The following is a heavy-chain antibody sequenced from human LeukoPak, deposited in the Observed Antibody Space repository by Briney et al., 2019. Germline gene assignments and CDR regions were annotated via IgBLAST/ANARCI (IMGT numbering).Heavy chain of an antibody. D-gene: IGHD1-26*01. J-gene: IGHJ4*02. CDR3: ARALASGSSAFDY. CDR2: ISSNGIDK. CDR1: GFPFSNYG. Sequence: GGSLRLSCVASGFPFSNYGMHWVRQAPGKGLEWVAVISSNGIDKYYADSVKGRFTISRDNSKNTLYLQMSSLRAEDTAVYYCARALASGSSAFDYWGQGTLVTVSS. V-gene: IGHV3-30*03.